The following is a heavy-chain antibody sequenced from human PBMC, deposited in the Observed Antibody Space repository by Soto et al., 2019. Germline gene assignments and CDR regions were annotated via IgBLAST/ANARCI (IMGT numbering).Heavy chain of an antibody. J-gene: IGHJ5*02. CDR2: IYYSGST. D-gene: IGHD5-18*01. CDR3: ARVITTAMGFEFQSQNWFDP. Sequence: QVQLQESGPGLVKPSQTLSLTCTVSGGSISSGGYYWSWIRQHPGKGLEWIGYIYYSGSTYYNPSLKSRVTISVDTSKNQFSLQLSSVPAADTAVYYCARVITTAMGFEFQSQNWFDPWGQGTLVTVSS. V-gene: IGHV4-31*03. CDR1: GGSISSGGYY.